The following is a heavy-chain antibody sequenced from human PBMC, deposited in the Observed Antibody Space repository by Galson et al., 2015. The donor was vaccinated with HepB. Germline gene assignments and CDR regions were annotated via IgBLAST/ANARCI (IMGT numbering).Heavy chain of an antibody. J-gene: IGHJ3*02. CDR1: GYTFTSYY. D-gene: IGHD3-16*01. CDR2: INPSGGST. CDR3: ARVGGGTEYAFDI. Sequence: SVKVSCKASGYTFTSYYMHWVRQAPGQGLEWMGIINPSGGSTSYAQKLQGRVTMTRDTSTSTVYMELSSLRSEDTAVYYCARVGGGTEYAFDIWGQGTMVTVSS. V-gene: IGHV1-46*04.